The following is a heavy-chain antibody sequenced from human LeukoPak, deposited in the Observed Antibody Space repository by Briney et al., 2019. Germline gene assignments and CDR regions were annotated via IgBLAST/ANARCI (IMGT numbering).Heavy chain of an antibody. CDR1: GFTFSSYS. Sequence: GGSLRLSCAVSGFTFSSYSMNWVRQAPGKGLEWVSYISSSGSTKYYADSVKGRFTISRDNAKNSLYLQMNSLRGEDTAVYYCASGAAVGTSRFDFWGQGTLVTASS. V-gene: IGHV3-48*01. D-gene: IGHD6-13*01. J-gene: IGHJ4*02. CDR2: ISSSGSTK. CDR3: ASGAAVGTSRFDF.